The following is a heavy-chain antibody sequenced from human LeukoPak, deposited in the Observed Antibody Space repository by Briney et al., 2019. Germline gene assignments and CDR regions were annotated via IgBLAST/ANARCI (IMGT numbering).Heavy chain of an antibody. CDR2: IYTSGST. Sequence: SETLSLTCTVSGGSISSGSYYWSWIRQPAGKGLEWIGRIYTSGSTNYNPSLKSRVTISVDTSKNQFSLKLSSVTAADTVVYYCARAISGWSYYFDYWGQGTLVTVSS. D-gene: IGHD6-19*01. V-gene: IGHV4-61*02. CDR1: GGSISSGSYY. J-gene: IGHJ4*02. CDR3: ARAISGWSYYFDY.